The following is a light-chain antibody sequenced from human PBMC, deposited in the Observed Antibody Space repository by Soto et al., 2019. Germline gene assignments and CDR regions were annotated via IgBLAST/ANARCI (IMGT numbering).Light chain of an antibody. CDR3: QQYGGSMST. V-gene: IGKV3-20*01. CDR1: QSVTSSY. CDR2: RAS. J-gene: IGKJ2*01. Sequence: EIVLTQSPATLSLSPGERATLSFRASQSVTSSYLAWYQHKPVQAPRLLIYRASNSDTGIPGRFSGSGSGTDFTITISGLEPEDFAVYYCQQYGGSMSTFGQGTKLEI.